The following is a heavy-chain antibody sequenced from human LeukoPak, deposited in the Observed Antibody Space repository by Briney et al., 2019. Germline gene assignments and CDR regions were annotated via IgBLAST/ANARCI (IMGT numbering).Heavy chain of an antibody. D-gene: IGHD6-19*01. CDR2: IYYSGST. V-gene: IGHV4-59*01. Sequence: SETLSLTCTVSGGSISSYYWSWIRQPPGKGLEWIGYIYYSGSTNYNPSLKSRVTISVDTSKNQFSLKLSSVTAADTAVYYCARVLAVAGTIVIDYWGQGTLVTVSS. CDR1: GGSISSYY. J-gene: IGHJ4*02. CDR3: ARVLAVAGTIVIDY.